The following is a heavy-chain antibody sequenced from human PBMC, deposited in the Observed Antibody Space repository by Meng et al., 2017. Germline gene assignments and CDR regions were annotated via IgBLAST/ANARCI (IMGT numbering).Heavy chain of an antibody. CDR2: INPNSGGT. J-gene: IGHJ4*02. V-gene: IGHV1-2*02. CDR1: GYTFIGHY. Sequence: QVQLVKSGAEVKMPGASVKVSCKVSGYTFIGHYLHWVRQAPGQGLEWMGWINPNSGGTSYAQKFQGRVTMTWDTSVSTAFIELTRLKSDDAALYYCARVGVGAPFDYWGQGTLVTVSS. CDR3: ARVGVGAPFDY. D-gene: IGHD3-16*01.